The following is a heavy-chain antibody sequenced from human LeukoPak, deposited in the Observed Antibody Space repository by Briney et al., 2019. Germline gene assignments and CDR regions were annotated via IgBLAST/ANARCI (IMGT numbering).Heavy chain of an antibody. CDR3: ASLSGGPGRSYWYFDL. CDR1: GFTFSSYW. D-gene: IGHD3-16*01. CDR2: INSDGSST. Sequence: PGRSLRLSCAASGFTFSSYWMHWVRQAPGKGLVWVSRINSDGSSTSYADSVKGRFTISRDNAKNTLYLQMNSLRAEDTAVYYCASLSGGPGRSYWYFDLWGRGTLVTVSS. J-gene: IGHJ2*01. V-gene: IGHV3-74*01.